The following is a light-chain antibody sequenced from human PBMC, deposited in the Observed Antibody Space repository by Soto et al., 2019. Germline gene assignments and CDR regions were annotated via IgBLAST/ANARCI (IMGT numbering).Light chain of an antibody. CDR3: QHYYSDPPWT. CDR1: QSVLFSLNNKNY. CDR2: WAS. Sequence: DIVMTQSPDSLAVSLGERATINCRSSQSVLFSLNNKNYLAWYQQKPGQPPKILIYWASTREPGVPDRFSGSGSGTDFTLTISSLQAEDVAVYYCQHYYSDPPWTFGQGTKVEIK. J-gene: IGKJ1*01. V-gene: IGKV4-1*01.